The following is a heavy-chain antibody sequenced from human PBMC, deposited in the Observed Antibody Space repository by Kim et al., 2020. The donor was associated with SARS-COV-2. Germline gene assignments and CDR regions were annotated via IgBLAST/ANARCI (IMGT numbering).Heavy chain of an antibody. J-gene: IGHJ2*01. CDR2: IYSGGST. Sequence: GGSLRLSCAASGFTVSSNYMSWVRQAPGKGLEWVSVIYSGGSTYYADSVKGRFTISRDNSKNTLYLQMNSLRAEDTAVYYCARDGYCSSTSCYEHWYFDLWGRGTLVTVSS. D-gene: IGHD2-2*03. CDR1: GFTVSSNY. V-gene: IGHV3-53*01. CDR3: ARDGYCSSTSCYEHWYFDL.